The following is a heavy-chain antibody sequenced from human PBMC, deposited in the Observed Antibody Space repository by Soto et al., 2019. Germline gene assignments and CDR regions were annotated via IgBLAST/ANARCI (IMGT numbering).Heavy chain of an antibody. V-gene: IGHV4-31*03. Sequence: TLSLTCTVSGGSFSSGSYYWSWIRQHPGKGLEWIGYIYYSGSTYYNPSLKSRVTISVDTSKNQFSLKLSSVTAEDTALYYCAKDRPRQYSSAWTFDYWGQGTLVTVSS. CDR2: IYYSGST. D-gene: IGHD6-19*01. J-gene: IGHJ4*02. CDR1: GGSFSSGSYY. CDR3: AKDRPRQYSSAWTFDY.